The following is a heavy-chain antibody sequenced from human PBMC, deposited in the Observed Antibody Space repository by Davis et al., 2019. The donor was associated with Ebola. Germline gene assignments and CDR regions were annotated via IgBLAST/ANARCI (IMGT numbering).Heavy chain of an antibody. V-gene: IGHV3-7*01. CDR2: IKQGGDER. CDR1: GFTFSSYW. Sequence: GESLKISCAASGFTFSSYWMSWVRQAPGKGLEWVANIKQGGDERYYVDSVKGRFIISRDDAKNSLYLQMNSLRAEDTAVHYCVRVYSGSYDPWGQGTLVTVSS. D-gene: IGHD1-26*01. CDR3: VRVYSGSYDP. J-gene: IGHJ5*02.